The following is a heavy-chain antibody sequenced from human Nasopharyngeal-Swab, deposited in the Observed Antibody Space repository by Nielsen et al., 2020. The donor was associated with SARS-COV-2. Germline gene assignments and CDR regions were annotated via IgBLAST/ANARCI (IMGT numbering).Heavy chain of an antibody. J-gene: IGHJ3*02. V-gene: IGHV1-46*01. Sequence: ASVKVSCKAYGYTFTSYYMHWVRQAPGQRLEWMGIINPSGGSTSYAQKFQGRVTMTRDTSTSTVYMELRSEDTAVYYCARDAAAGTTRGAFDIWGQGTMVTVSS. CDR2: INPSGGST. CDR3: ARDAAAGTTRGAFDI. CDR1: GYTFTSYY. D-gene: IGHD1-1*01.